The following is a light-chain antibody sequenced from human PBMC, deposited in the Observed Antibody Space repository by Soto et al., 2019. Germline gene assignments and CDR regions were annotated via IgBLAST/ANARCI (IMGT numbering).Light chain of an antibody. CDR1: SSDVGAYNY. J-gene: IGLJ1*01. V-gene: IGLV2-14*01. Sequence: QSAPTQPASVSGSPGQSITFSCTGTSSDVGAYNYVSWYQHHPGKAPKLLIYEVSNRPSGVSNRFSGSKSGNTASLTISGLQAEDEADYYCSSYRSSSNYVFGTGTKLTVL. CDR3: SSYRSSSNYV. CDR2: EVS.